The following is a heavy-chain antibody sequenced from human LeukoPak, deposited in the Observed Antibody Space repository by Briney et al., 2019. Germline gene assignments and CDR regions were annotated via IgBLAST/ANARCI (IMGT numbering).Heavy chain of an antibody. J-gene: IGHJ4*02. CDR3: ASGRPSDY. D-gene: IGHD3/OR15-3a*01. CDR2: ISSSSSTI. Sequence: PGGSLRLSCAASGFTFSSYSMNWVRQAPGKGLEWVSYISSSSSTIYYADSVKGRFTISRDNAKNSLYLQMNSLRAEDTAVYYCASGRPSDYWGQGTLVTVSS. CDR1: GFTFSSYS. V-gene: IGHV3-48*01.